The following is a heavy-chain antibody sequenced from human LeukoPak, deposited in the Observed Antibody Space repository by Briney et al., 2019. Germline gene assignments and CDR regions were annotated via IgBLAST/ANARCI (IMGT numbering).Heavy chain of an antibody. D-gene: IGHD3-22*01. V-gene: IGHV3-30-3*01. Sequence: GGSLRLSCAASGFTFSSYAMHWVRQAPGKGLEWVAVISYDGSNKYYADSVKGRFTISRDNSKNTLYLQMNSLRAEDTAVYYCARDTLGAYYYDSSDYYDYWGQGTLVTVSS. J-gene: IGHJ4*02. CDR2: ISYDGSNK. CDR3: ARDTLGAYYYDSSDYYDY. CDR1: GFTFSSYA.